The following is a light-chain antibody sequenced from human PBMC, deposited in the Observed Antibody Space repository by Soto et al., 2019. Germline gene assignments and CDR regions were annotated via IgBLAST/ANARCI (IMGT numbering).Light chain of an antibody. CDR1: QSVNNY. V-gene: IGKV3-11*01. Sequence: EIVFTQSPVTLSLSPGERATLSCRASQSVNNYLAWYQQKPGQAPRLLIYDASTRATGIPARFSGSGSGTDFTLTISSXEPEDFAVYYCQQRINWPLTFGGGTKVDIK. CDR2: DAS. CDR3: QQRINWPLT. J-gene: IGKJ4*01.